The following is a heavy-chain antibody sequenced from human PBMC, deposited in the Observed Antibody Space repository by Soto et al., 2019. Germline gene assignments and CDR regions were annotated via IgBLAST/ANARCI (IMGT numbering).Heavy chain of an antibody. Sequence: SETLSLTCAVSGGSISSSNWWSRVRQPPGKGLEWIGEIYHSGSTNYNPSLKSRVTISVDKSKNQFSLKLSSVTAADTAVYYCARGDHDTQGIAHYYYGMDVWGQGTTVTVSS. D-gene: IGHD3-16*01. CDR3: ARGDHDTQGIAHYYYGMDV. J-gene: IGHJ6*02. CDR1: GGSISSSNW. CDR2: IYHSGST. V-gene: IGHV4-4*02.